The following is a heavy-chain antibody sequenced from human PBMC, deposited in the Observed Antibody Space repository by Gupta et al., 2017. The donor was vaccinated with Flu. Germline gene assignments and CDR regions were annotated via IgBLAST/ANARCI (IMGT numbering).Heavy chain of an antibody. CDR2: IYYSGST. J-gene: IGHJ5*02. V-gene: IGHV4-39*01. D-gene: IGHD6-19*01. Sequence: QPPGKGLEWIGSIYYSGSTYYNPSLKSRVTISVDTSKNQFSLKLSSVTAADTAVYYCARQSTGIAGVGWFDPWGQGTLVTVSS. CDR3: ARQSTGIAGVGWFDP.